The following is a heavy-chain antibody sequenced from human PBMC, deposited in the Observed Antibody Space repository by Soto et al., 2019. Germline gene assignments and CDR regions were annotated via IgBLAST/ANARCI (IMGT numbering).Heavy chain of an antibody. J-gene: IGHJ6*02. CDR1: GYIFVNYG. CDR2: ISPYTGNA. D-gene: IGHD3-16*01. V-gene: IGHV1-18*01. CDR3: VMVDNYVTPTPQDV. Sequence: QVQLVQSGDEVKKPGASVKVSCKASGYIFVNYGIAWVRQAPGQGLEWMGWISPYTGNAHSATKIQGRLTMTTDTSTSTAYMDLGSLTSDDTAVYYCVMVDNYVTPTPQDVWGQGTTVTVSS.